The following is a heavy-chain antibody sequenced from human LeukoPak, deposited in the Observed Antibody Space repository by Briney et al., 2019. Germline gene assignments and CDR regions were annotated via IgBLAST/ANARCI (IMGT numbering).Heavy chain of an antibody. Sequence: SETLSLTCSVSGGSISSYYWSWILQPPGKGLEWIGYIYYTGSTIYNPSLNSRVTISVDTSKNQFSLKLSSVTAADTAVYYCARLGIAAAASGGYYYYYGMDVWGQGTTVTVSS. CDR1: GGSISSYY. V-gene: IGHV4-59*08. D-gene: IGHD6-13*01. CDR2: IYYTGST. CDR3: ARLGIAAAASGGYYYYYGMDV. J-gene: IGHJ6*02.